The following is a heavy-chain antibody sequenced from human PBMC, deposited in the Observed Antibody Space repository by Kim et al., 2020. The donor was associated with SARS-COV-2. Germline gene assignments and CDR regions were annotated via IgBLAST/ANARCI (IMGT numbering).Heavy chain of an antibody. V-gene: IGHV3-30*04. D-gene: IGHD3-10*01. Sequence: GGSLRLSCAASGFTFSSYAMHWVRQAPGKGLEWVAVISYDGSNKYYADSVKGRFTISRDNSKNTLYLQMNSLRAEDTAVYYCARVFQGQSMVRGGEFDYWGQGTLVTVSS. CDR2: ISYDGSNK. CDR1: GFTFSSYA. J-gene: IGHJ4*02. CDR3: ARVFQGQSMVRGGEFDY.